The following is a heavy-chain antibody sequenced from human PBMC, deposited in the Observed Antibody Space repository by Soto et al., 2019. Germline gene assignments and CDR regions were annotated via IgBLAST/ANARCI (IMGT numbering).Heavy chain of an antibody. Sequence: QLQLQESGPGLVKPSETLSLTCTVSGGSISSSSYYWGWIRQPPGKGLEWIGSIYYSGSTYYNPSLKSRATISGDTSKNQFSLKLSSVTAADTAVYYCASRKSEPRDYDILTGYYTAWGQGTLVTVSS. V-gene: IGHV4-39*01. J-gene: IGHJ5*02. CDR2: IYYSGST. CDR3: ASRKSEPRDYDILTGYYTA. D-gene: IGHD3-9*01. CDR1: GGSISSSSYY.